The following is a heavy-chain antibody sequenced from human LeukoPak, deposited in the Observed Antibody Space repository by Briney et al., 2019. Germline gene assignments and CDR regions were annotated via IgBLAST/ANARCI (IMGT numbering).Heavy chain of an antibody. CDR1: GGSISSSSYY. Sequence: SETLSLTCTVFGGSISSSSYYWGWIRQPPGKGLEWIGSIYYSGSTYYNPSLKSRVTISVDTSKNQFSLKLSSVTAADTAVYYCARREVKPDYSMDYWGQGTLVTVSS. D-gene: IGHD4-11*01. CDR2: IYYSGST. J-gene: IGHJ4*02. V-gene: IGHV4-39*01. CDR3: ARREVKPDYSMDY.